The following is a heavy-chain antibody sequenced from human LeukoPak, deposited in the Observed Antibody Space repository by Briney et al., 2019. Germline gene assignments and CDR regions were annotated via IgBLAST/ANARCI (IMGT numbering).Heavy chain of an antibody. CDR2: IRSKANSYAK. CDR1: GFTFSGSA. Sequence: GGSLRLSCAASGFTFSGSAMHWVRQASGRGLEWVGRIRSKANSYAKAYAAAVKGRFTISRDDSKNTAYLQMNSLKTEDTAVYYCTSLLWFGEQNKTYYYYYYYMDVWGKGTTVTISS. J-gene: IGHJ6*03. D-gene: IGHD3-10*01. V-gene: IGHV3-73*01. CDR3: TSLLWFGEQNKTYYYYYYYMDV.